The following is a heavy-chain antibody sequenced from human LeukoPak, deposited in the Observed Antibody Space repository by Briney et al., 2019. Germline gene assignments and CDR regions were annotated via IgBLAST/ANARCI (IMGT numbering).Heavy chain of an antibody. V-gene: IGHV3-30*18. Sequence: GGSLRLSSAASGFTFSSYGMHWVRQAPGEGLERVAVISYDGSNKYYADSVKGRFTISRDNSKNTLYLQMNSLRAEDTAVFYCAKDRPQIAARLYYYYGLDVWGQGTTVTVSS. CDR1: GFTFSSYG. J-gene: IGHJ6*02. CDR2: ISYDGSNK. CDR3: AKDRPQIAARLYYYYGLDV. D-gene: IGHD6-6*01.